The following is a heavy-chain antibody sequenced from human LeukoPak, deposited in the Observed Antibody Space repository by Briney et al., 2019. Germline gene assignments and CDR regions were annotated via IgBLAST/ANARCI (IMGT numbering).Heavy chain of an antibody. V-gene: IGHV3-66*01. Sequence: PGGSLRLSCAASGFTFTNAWMTWVRQAPGKGLEWVSIIYSGGYTDYADSVKGRFTISRDNSKNTLDLQMKSLRAEDTAVYYCARRLEYSGSKGVFDYWGQGSLVTVSS. D-gene: IGHD1-26*01. CDR3: ARRLEYSGSKGVFDY. J-gene: IGHJ4*02. CDR1: GFTFTNAW. CDR2: IYSGGYT.